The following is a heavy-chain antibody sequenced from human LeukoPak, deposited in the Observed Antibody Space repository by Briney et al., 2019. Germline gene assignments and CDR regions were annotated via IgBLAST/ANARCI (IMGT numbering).Heavy chain of an antibody. D-gene: IGHD2-15*01. CDR3: AREGGYFDY. J-gene: IGHJ4*02. V-gene: IGHV3-21*06. CDR1: GFTFSSSS. CDR2: ISPSSSYI. Sequence: GGSLRLSCAASGFTFSSSSMNWVRQAPGKGLESVSSISPSSSYIYYADSVKGRFTISRDDAKNSLFLQMNSLRAEDTAVYYCAREGGYFDYWGQGTLVTVSS.